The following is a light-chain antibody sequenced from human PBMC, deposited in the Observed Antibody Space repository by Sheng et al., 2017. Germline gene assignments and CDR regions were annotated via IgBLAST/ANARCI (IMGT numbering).Light chain of an antibody. Sequence: QTVLTQPPSVSGAPGQRVTISCSGSSSNIGAGYGVHWYQQLPGTAPKLLIFDNSNRPSGVPDRFSGSKSGTSASLAITGLQAEDEADYYCQSYDSSLSVSYVFGTGTKVTVL. CDR2: DNS. V-gene: IGLV1-40*01. J-gene: IGLJ1*01. CDR3: QSYDSSLSVSYV. CDR1: SSNIGAGYG.